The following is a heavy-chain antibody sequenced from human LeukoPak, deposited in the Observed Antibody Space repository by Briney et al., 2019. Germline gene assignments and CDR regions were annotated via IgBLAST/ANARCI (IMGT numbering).Heavy chain of an antibody. CDR1: GLVFSNFV. Sequence: GGSLRLSCAASGLVFSNFVMSCVRQAPGKGLEWVSSISGSGGYTYYADSVKGRFTISRDNSKNTLYLQMNSLRAEDTAVYYCANGRTYSNASWFDPWGQGALVTVSS. CDR2: ISGSGGYT. CDR3: ANGRTYSNASWFDP. D-gene: IGHD6-13*01. J-gene: IGHJ5*02. V-gene: IGHV3-23*01.